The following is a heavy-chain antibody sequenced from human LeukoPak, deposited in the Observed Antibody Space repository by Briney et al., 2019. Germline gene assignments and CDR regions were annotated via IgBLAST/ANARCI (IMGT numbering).Heavy chain of an antibody. CDR2: IYYSGST. Sequence: SETLSLTCTVSGGSISSSSYYWGWIRQPPGKGLEWIGCIYYSGSTYYNPSLKSRVTISVDTSKNQFSLKLSSVTAADTAVYYCARLDGYYDILTGWGPYYFDYWGQGTLVTVSS. CDR1: GGSISSSSYY. CDR3: ARLDGYYDILTGWGPYYFDY. V-gene: IGHV4-39*01. D-gene: IGHD3-9*01. J-gene: IGHJ4*02.